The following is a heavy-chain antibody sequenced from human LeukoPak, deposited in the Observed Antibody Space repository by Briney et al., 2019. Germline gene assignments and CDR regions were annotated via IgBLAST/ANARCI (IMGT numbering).Heavy chain of an antibody. D-gene: IGHD3-16*01. J-gene: IGHJ6*02. CDR3: ARELGYYYGLDI. CDR1: GGSRINAGW. CDR2: IFHSGST. Sequence: PSETLSLTCDVSGGSRINAGWWSWVRQPPGKGLEWIGEIFHSGSTKYNPSLESRVTISVDKSNHQFTLEMNSVTDADTAIYYCARELGYYYGLDIWSRGTTVTVSS. V-gene: IGHV4-4*02.